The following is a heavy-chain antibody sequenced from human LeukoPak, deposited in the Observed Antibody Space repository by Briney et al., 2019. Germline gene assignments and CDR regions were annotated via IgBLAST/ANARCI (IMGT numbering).Heavy chain of an antibody. Sequence: SETLSLTRTVSGGSVSRGGYYWSWIRQHPGKGLEWIGYINYRGSTYYNPSLKRRVTISLGTSENQFSLKLSSVTAADTAVYYCARVPPCSSTSCYDRYNWFDPWGQGILVTVSS. D-gene: IGHD2-2*01. J-gene: IGHJ5*02. CDR2: INYRGST. CDR1: GGSVSRGGYY. V-gene: IGHV4-31*03. CDR3: ARVPPCSSTSCYDRYNWFDP.